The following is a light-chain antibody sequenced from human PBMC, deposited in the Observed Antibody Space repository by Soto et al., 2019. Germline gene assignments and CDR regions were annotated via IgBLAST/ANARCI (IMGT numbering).Light chain of an antibody. CDR3: SSYTSSSTILYV. CDR2: DVS. J-gene: IGLJ1*01. Sequence: QSALTQPASVSGSPGQSITISCTGTSSDVGGYNYVSWYQQHPGKAPKLMIYDVSNRPSGVSNRFSVSKSGNTASLTISGLQAEDEADYYSSSYTSSSTILYVFGTGTKLTVL. V-gene: IGLV2-14*01. CDR1: SSDVGGYNY.